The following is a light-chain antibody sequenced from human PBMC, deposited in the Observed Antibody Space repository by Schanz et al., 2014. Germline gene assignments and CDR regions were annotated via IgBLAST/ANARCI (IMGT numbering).Light chain of an antibody. CDR3: CSYAGSTTFV. V-gene: IGLV2-14*01. CDR2: DVS. CDR1: SSDVGAYNY. J-gene: IGLJ1*01. Sequence: QSALTQPASVSGSPGQSITISCTGTSSDVGAYNYVSWYQQHPGKAPKLMIYDVSNRPSGVSNRFSGSKSDNTASLTISGLQAEDEADYYCCSYAGSTTFVFGIGTKLTVL.